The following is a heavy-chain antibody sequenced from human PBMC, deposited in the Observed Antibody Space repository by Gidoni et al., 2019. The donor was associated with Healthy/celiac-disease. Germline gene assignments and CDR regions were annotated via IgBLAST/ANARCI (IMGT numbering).Heavy chain of an antibody. CDR3: ARDVLRFLEWAPIGWFDP. CDR2: IYYSGST. J-gene: IGHJ5*02. Sequence: QLQLQESGPGLVKPSETLSLTCTVSGGSISSSSDYWGWIRQPPGKGLEWIGSIYYSGSTYYNPSLKSRVTISVDTSKNQFSLKLSSVTAADTAVYYCARDVLRFLEWAPIGWFDPWGQGTLVTVSS. D-gene: IGHD3-3*01. CDR1: GGSISSSSDY. V-gene: IGHV4-39*07.